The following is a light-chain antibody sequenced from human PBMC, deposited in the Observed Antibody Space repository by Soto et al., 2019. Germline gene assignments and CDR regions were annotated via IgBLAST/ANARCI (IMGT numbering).Light chain of an antibody. Sequence: QSALSHPPSASWSPGQAVTIACTGTSSDVGAYTYVSWYQQHPGKAPKLMIYGVTERPSGVPDRFSGSKSGNTASLTVSGLQTEDEAYYYCSSYAGSNNYVFGTGTKVTVL. V-gene: IGLV2-8*01. CDR3: SSYAGSNNYV. J-gene: IGLJ1*01. CDR2: GVT. CDR1: SSDVGAYTY.